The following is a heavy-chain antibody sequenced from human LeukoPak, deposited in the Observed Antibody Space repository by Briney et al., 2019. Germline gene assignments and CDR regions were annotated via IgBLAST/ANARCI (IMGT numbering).Heavy chain of an antibody. J-gene: IGHJ5*02. Sequence: PSETLSLTCTVSGGSISSYYWSWLRQPPGKGLEGIGDIYDSGSTNYNPSLKSRVTISVDTSKNQFSLKLSSVTAADTAVYYCARLRGATVAHNWFDPWGQGTLVTVSS. CDR1: GGSISSYY. CDR3: ARLRGATVAHNWFDP. D-gene: IGHD6-19*01. V-gene: IGHV4-59*12. CDR2: IYDSGST.